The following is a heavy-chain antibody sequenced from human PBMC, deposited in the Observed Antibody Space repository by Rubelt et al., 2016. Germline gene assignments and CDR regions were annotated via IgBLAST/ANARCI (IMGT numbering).Heavy chain of an antibody. Sequence: RLSCAASGFTFSSYGMHWVRQAPGKGLEWVAVIWYDGSNKYYADSVKGRFTISRDNSKNTLYLQMNSLRAEDTAVYYCAREGNVFYGGKAYFDYWGQGTLVTVSS. CDR3: AREGNVFYGGKAYFDY. CDR1: GFTFSSYG. D-gene: IGHD4-23*01. V-gene: IGHV3-33*01. CDR2: IWYDGSNK. J-gene: IGHJ4*02.